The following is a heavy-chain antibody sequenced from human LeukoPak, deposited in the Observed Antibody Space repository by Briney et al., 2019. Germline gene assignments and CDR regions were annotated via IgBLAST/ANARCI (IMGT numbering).Heavy chain of an antibody. D-gene: IGHD3-9*01. Sequence: GGSLRLSCAASGFTLSSYSMNWVRQAPGKGLEWVSSISSSSSYIYYADSVKGRFTISRDNAKNSLYLQMNSLRAEDTAVYYCARDPGGVYYDILTGQNDYWGQGTLVTVSS. CDR1: GFTLSSYS. CDR3: ARDPGGVYYDILTGQNDY. J-gene: IGHJ4*02. CDR2: ISSSSSYI. V-gene: IGHV3-21*01.